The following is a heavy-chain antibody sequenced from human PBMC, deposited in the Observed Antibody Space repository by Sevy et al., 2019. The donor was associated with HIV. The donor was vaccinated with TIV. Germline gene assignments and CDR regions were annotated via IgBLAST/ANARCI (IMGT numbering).Heavy chain of an antibody. V-gene: IGHV3-30*18. CDR2: ISYDGSNK. D-gene: IGHD2-2*01. J-gene: IGHJ4*02. CDR1: GFTFSSYG. CDR3: AKGGDIVVVPAQYSFDY. Sequence: GGSLRLSCAASGFTFSSYGMHWVRQAPGKGLEWVAVISYDGSNKYYADSVKGRFTISRDNSKNTLYLQMNSLRAEDTAVYYCAKGGDIVVVPAQYSFDYWGQGTLVTISS.